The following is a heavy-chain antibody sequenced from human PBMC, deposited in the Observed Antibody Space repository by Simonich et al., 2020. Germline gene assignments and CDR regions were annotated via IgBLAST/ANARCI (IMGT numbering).Heavy chain of an antibody. CDR3: ARDRDSGSYFDY. J-gene: IGHJ4*02. CDR2: IWYDGSNK. D-gene: IGHD1-26*01. CDR1: GFTFSSYG. Sequence: QVQLVESGGGVVQPGRSLRLSCAASGFTFSSYGMHWVRQAPGKGREWVAVIWYDGSNKYYADSVKGRFTISRDNSKNTLYLQMNSLRAEDTAVYYCARDRDSGSYFDYWGQGTLVTVSS. V-gene: IGHV3-33*01.